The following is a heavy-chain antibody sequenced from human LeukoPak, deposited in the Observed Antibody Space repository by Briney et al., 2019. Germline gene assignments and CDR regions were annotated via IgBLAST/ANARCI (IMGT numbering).Heavy chain of an antibody. CDR2: ISYDGSNK. J-gene: IGHJ6*03. V-gene: IGHV3-30*18. Sequence: GRSLRLSCAAPGFTFSSYGMHWVRQAPGKGLEWVAVISYDGSNKYYADSVKGRFTISRDNSKNTLYLQMNSLRAEDTAVYYCAKDQTRYSNSGYYYFYYMDVWGQGTTVTVSS. D-gene: IGHD4-11*01. CDR3: AKDQTRYSNSGYYYFYYMDV. CDR1: GFTFSSYG.